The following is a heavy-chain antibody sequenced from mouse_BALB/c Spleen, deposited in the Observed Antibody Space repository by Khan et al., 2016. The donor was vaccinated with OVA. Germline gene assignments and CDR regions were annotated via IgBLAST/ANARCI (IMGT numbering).Heavy chain of an antibody. CDR1: GYTFTDYV. V-gene: IGHV9-3-1*01. CDR3: ARFHGGY. CDR2: INTYTGEP. Sequence: QVQLKESGPELKKPGETVKISCKASGYTFTDYVMNWVKQAPGKGLRWMGWINTYTGEPTYADDFKGRFAFSLETSASTAYLQINNLKNEDTATYFWARFHGGYWGQGTTLTVSS. J-gene: IGHJ2*01.